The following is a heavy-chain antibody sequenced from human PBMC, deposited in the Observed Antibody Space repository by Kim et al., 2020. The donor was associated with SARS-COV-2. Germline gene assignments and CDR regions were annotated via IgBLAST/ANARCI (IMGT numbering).Heavy chain of an antibody. J-gene: IGHJ4*02. CDR2: INPNSGGT. V-gene: IGHV1-2*02. Sequence: ASVKVSCKASGYTFTGYYMHWVRQAPGQGLEWMGWINPNSGGTNYAQKFQGRVTMTRDTSISTAYMELSRLRSDDTAVYYCARGAYYYGSGSPEGIGYWGQGTLVTVSS. CDR1: GYTFTGYY. D-gene: IGHD3-10*01. CDR3: ARGAYYYGSGSPEGIGY.